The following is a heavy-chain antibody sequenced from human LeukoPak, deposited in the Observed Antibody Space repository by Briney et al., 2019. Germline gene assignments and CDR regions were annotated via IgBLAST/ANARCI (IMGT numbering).Heavy chain of an antibody. V-gene: IGHV1-2*02. D-gene: IGHD3-10*01. CDR1: GYTFTGYY. Sequence: VASVKVSCKAPGYTFTGYYMHWVRQAPGQGLEWMGWINPNSGGTNYAQKFQGRVTMTRDTSIGTAYMELSRLRSDDTAVYYCASGREYYGSGSHDDAFDIWGQGTMVTVSS. CDR2: INPNSGGT. CDR3: ASGREYYGSGSHDDAFDI. J-gene: IGHJ3*02.